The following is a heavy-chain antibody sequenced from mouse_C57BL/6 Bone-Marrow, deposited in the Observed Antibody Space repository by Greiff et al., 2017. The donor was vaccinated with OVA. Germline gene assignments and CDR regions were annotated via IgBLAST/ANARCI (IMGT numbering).Heavy chain of an antibody. J-gene: IGHJ2*01. CDR1: GFTFSSYA. CDR3: ARGLLSQYYFDY. Sequence: EVQVVESGGGLVKPGGSLKLSCAASGFTFSSYAMSWVRQTPEKRLEWVATISDGGSYTYYPDNVKGRFTISRDNAKNNLYLQMSHLKSEDTAMYYCARGLLSQYYFDYWGQGTTLTVSS. V-gene: IGHV5-4*01. D-gene: IGHD2-1*01. CDR2: ISDGGSYT.